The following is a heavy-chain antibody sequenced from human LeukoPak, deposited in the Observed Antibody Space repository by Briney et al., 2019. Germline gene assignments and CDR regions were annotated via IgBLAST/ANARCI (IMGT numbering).Heavy chain of an antibody. J-gene: IGHJ6*03. CDR1: GGSISGGGYY. CDR3: AREFVVDYYYYMDV. D-gene: IGHD2-21*01. CDR2: IYYSGST. Sequence: SQTLSLTCTVSGGSISGGGYYWSWIRQHPGKGLEWIGYIYYSGSTYYNPSLKSRVTISVDTSKNQFSLKLSSVTAAGTAVYYCAREFVVDYYYYMDVWGKGTTVTVSS. V-gene: IGHV4-31*03.